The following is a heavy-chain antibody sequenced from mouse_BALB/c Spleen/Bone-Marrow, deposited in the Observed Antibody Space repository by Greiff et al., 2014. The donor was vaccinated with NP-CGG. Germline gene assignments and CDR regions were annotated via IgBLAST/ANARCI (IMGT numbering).Heavy chain of an antibody. Sequence: EVQLVESGGGLVKPGGSLKLSCAASGFTFSDYYMYWVRQTPEKRLEWVATISDGGSYTYYPDSVKGRFTISRDIAKKNLFLQMSSLKSEDTAMYYCARDRGVQGYAMDYWGQGTSVTVSS. CDR1: GFTFSDYY. V-gene: IGHV5-4*02. CDR2: ISDGGSYT. D-gene: IGHD2-14*01. CDR3: ARDRGVQGYAMDY. J-gene: IGHJ4*01.